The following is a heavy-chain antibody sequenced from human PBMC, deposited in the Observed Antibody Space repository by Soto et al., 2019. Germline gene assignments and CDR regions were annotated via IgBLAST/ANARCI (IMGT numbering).Heavy chain of an antibody. CDR2: ISPIFGTP. V-gene: IGHV1-69*05. Sequence: QVQLVQSGAEVKKPGSSVKVSCKASGGTFSSYSFSWVRQTPGQRLEWMGGISPIFGTPNYAQKFLVRLTITTDELTSTFYMELSSLTSDEPAVSYCARGVTRGSFPPFDSWGQGPLVTVSS. D-gene: IGHD1-26*01. CDR3: ARGVTRGSFPPFDS. CDR1: GGTFSSYS. J-gene: IGHJ4*02.